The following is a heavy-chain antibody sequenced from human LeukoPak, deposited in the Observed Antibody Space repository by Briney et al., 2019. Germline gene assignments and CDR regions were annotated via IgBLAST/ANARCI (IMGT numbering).Heavy chain of an antibody. Sequence: SETLFLTCTVSGGSISTYYWSWIRQTPGKGLEWIGYVYYTGSTNSNPSLKSRVTISVDTSKNQVSLKLTSVTAADTAVYYCARGDRDPSRPDYWGQGTLVTVSS. V-gene: IGHV4-59*01. CDR3: ARGDRDPSRPDY. CDR1: GGSISTYY. D-gene: IGHD1-26*01. CDR2: VYYTGST. J-gene: IGHJ4*02.